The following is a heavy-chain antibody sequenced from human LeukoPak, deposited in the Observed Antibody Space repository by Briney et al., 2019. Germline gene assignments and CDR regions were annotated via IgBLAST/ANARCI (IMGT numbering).Heavy chain of an antibody. Sequence: GGSLPLSCAASGFTFSTYWMTWVRQPPGEGLEWVANMKPDGSEANYVDSVKGRFTISRDNAKNSLYLQMNSLRVEDTAVYYCVSGGHVDFFGQGTLVSASS. CDR3: VSGGHVDF. CDR2: MKPDGSEA. CDR1: GFTFSTYW. D-gene: IGHD3-10*01. V-gene: IGHV3-7*01. J-gene: IGHJ4*02.